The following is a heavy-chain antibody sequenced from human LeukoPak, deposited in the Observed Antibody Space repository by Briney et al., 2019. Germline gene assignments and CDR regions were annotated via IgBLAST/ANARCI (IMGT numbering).Heavy chain of an antibody. D-gene: IGHD6-6*01. V-gene: IGHV3-9*01. CDR1: GFTFDDYA. J-gene: IGHJ4*02. Sequence: GRSLRLSCAASGFTFDDYAMHWVRQAPGKGLEWVSGISWNSGSIGYADSVKGRFTISRDNAKNSLYLQMNSLRAEDTALYYCAKAPYSSSSYYYFDYWGQGTLVTVSS. CDR2: ISWNSGSI. CDR3: AKAPYSSSSYYYFDY.